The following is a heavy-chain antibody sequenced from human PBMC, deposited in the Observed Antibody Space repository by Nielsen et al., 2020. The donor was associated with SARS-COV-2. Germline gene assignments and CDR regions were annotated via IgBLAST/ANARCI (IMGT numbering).Heavy chain of an antibody. Sequence: WIRQPPGKGLEWVAVISYDGSNKYYADSVKGRFTIFRDNSKNTLYLQMNSLRAEDTAVYYCAKDLYGSGSYSPIYGMDVWGQGTTVTVSS. D-gene: IGHD3-10*01. J-gene: IGHJ6*02. V-gene: IGHV3-30-3*02. CDR3: AKDLYGSGSYSPIYGMDV. CDR2: ISYDGSNK.